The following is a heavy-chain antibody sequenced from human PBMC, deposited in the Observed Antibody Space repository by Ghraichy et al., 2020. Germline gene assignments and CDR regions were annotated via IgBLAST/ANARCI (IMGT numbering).Heavy chain of an antibody. CDR3: GGQTTPYYYYGIDV. Sequence: ASVKVSCKASGYTFTSYATHWVRQAPGQRLEWMGWINAGNGNTKYSQKFQGRVTITRDTSASTAYMELSSLRSEDTAVYYCGGQTTPYYYYGIDVWGQGTTGTVS. CDR1: GYTFTSYA. V-gene: IGHV1-3*01. CDR2: INAGNGNT. D-gene: IGHD1-1*01. J-gene: IGHJ6*02.